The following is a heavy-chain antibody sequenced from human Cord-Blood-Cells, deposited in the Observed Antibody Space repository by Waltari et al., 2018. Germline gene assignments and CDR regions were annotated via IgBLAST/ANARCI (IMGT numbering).Heavy chain of an antibody. D-gene: IGHD4-4*01. CDR1: GFTFSSYA. CDR2: ISYDGSNK. Sequence: QVQLVESGGGVVQPGRSLRLSCAASGFTFSSYAMHWVRQAPGKGLEWVAVISYDGSNKYYADAVKGRFTISRDNAKNTLDLQMNSLRAEDTAVYYCARDFRRTVTTYYFDYWGQGTLVTVSS. CDR3: ARDFRRTVTTYYFDY. V-gene: IGHV3-30-3*01. J-gene: IGHJ4*02.